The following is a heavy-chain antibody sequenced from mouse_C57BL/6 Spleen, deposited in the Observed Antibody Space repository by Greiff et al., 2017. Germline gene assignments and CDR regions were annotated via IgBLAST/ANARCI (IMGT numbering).Heavy chain of an antibody. V-gene: IGHV1-85*01. CDR3: ARCYYGSSYLYYFDY. Sequence: VKLQESGPELVKPGASVKLSCKASGYTFTSYDINWVKQRPGQGLDWIGWIYPRDGSTKYNEKFKGKAPLTVDTSSSTAYMELHSLTSEDSAVYFCARCYYGSSYLYYFDYWGQGTTLTVSS. CDR1: GYTFTSYD. CDR2: IYPRDGST. J-gene: IGHJ2*01. D-gene: IGHD1-1*01.